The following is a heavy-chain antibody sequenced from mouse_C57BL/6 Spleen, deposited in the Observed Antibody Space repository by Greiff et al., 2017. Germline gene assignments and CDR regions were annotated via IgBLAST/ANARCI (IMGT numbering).Heavy chain of an antibody. Sequence: QVQLQQPGAELVKPGVSVKLSCKASGYTFTSYWMQWVKQWPGQGLEWIGEIDPSDSYTNYNQKFKGKATLTVDTSSSTAYMQLSSQTSEDTAVYCCNYGNFCDYWGQGSGHTDSS. J-gene: IGHJ2*03. CDR3: NYGNFCDY. V-gene: IGHV1-50*01. CDR2: IDPSDSYT. CDR1: GYTFTSYW. D-gene: IGHD2-1*01.